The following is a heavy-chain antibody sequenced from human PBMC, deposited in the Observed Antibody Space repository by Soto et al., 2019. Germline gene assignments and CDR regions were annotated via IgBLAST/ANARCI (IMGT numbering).Heavy chain of an antibody. V-gene: IGHV3-13*04. CDR2: IGTAGVA. D-gene: IGHD3-10*01. J-gene: IGHJ3*02. Sequence: GGSLRLSCAASGFTFSSYDMRWVRQATGKGLEWVSGIGTAGVAYYPGSVKGRFTISRENAKNSLYLQMNSLRAGDTAVYYCARSMVRGGNAFDIWGQGTMVTVSS. CDR3: ARSMVRGGNAFDI. CDR1: GFTFSSYD.